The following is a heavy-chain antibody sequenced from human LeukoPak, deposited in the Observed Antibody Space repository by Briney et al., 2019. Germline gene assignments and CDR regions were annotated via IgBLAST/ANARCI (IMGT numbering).Heavy chain of an antibody. CDR3: ARWPPNYSGSLDY. Sequence: SSETLSLTCTVSGGSISSYYWSWIRQPPGKGLEWIGYIYYSGSTNYNPSLKSRVTISVDTSKNQFSLKLSSVTAADTGVYYCARWPPNYSGSLDYWGQGTLVTVSS. J-gene: IGHJ4*02. CDR2: IYYSGST. D-gene: IGHD1-26*01. V-gene: IGHV4-59*01. CDR1: GGSISSYY.